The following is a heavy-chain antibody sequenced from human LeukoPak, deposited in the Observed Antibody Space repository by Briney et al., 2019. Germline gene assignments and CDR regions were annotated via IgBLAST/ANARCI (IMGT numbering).Heavy chain of an antibody. D-gene: IGHD2-2*01. CDR1: GYTFTGYY. Sequence: ASVKVSCKASGYTFTGYYMHWVRQAPGQGLEWMGWINPNSGGTNYAQKFQGRVTMTRDTSISTAYMELSRLRSVDTAVYYCATALVVPAAFDYWGQGTLVTVSS. V-gene: IGHV1-2*02. CDR2: INPNSGGT. CDR3: ATALVVPAAFDY. J-gene: IGHJ4*02.